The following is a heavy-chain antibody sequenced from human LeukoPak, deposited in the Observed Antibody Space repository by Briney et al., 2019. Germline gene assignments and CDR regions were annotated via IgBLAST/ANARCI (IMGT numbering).Heavy chain of an antibody. V-gene: IGHV4-59*08. D-gene: IGHD6-13*01. J-gene: IGHJ5*02. Sequence: PSETLSLTCTVSGGSISTYYWSWIRQPPGKGLEYTGYVYNSGSTNYNPSLKSRLTISVDTSKNQFSLKLTSVTAADTAVYYCARQVHGAAGRFDTWGQGTLVTVAS. CDR1: GGSISTYY. CDR3: ARQVHGAAGRFDT. CDR2: VYNSGST.